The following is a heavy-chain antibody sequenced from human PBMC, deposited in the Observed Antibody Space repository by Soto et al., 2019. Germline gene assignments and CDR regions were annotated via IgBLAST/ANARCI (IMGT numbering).Heavy chain of an antibody. CDR1: VFSFSTYS. CDR2: ITATGDRT. V-gene: IGHV3-23*01. CDR3: ATMNGYFEY. Sequence: GESLKISCADSVFSFSTYSMSWVRQTPGKGLEWVSAITATGDRTYYADSVTGRFTISRDNSKKTHYLQMTSLRAEDTAMYYCATMNGYFEYWGQGTPVTVYS. J-gene: IGHJ4*02. D-gene: IGHD3-22*01.